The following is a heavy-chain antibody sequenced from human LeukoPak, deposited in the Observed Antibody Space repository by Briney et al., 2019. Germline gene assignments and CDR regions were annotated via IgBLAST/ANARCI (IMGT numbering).Heavy chain of an antibody. J-gene: IGHJ4*02. D-gene: IGHD3-10*01. V-gene: IGHV3-23*01. CDR3: AKDVLLWFGELLGPFDY. CDR2: ISDSGGST. Sequence: PGGSLRLSCAASGFTFNTFAMSWVRRAPGKGLEWVSAISDSGGSTYYADSVKGRFTISRDNSKNTLYLQMNSLRAEDTAVYYCAKDVLLWFGELLGPFDYWGQGTLVTVSS. CDR1: GFTFNTFA.